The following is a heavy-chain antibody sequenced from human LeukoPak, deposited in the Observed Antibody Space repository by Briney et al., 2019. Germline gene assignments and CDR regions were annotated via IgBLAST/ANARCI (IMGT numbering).Heavy chain of an antibody. CDR1: GGSISSSSYY. Sequence: PSETLSLTCTVSGGSISSSSYYWGWIRQPPGKWLEWIGSIYYSGSTNYNPSLKSRVTISVDTSKNQFSLKLSSVTAADTAVYYCARVPYYRAVAAAFDIWGQGTMVTVSS. CDR2: IYYSGST. V-gene: IGHV4-39*07. D-gene: IGHD6-19*01. J-gene: IGHJ3*02. CDR3: ARVPYYRAVAAAFDI.